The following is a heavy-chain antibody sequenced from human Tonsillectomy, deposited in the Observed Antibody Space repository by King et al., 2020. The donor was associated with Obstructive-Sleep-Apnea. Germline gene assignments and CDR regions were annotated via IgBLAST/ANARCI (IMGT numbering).Heavy chain of an antibody. CDR3: ATDTVAYDYVWGSYRSADAFDI. CDR1: GYTLPELS. D-gene: IGHD3-16*02. Sequence: QLVQSGAEVKKPGASVKVSCKVSGYTLPELSMHCVRQAPGKGLEWMGGFDPEDGETIYAQKFQGSVTMTEDTSTDTAYRELCSLRSEDTVVYYCATDTVAYDYVWGSYRSADAFDIWGQGTMVTVSS. J-gene: IGHJ3*02. V-gene: IGHV1-24*01. CDR2: FDPEDGET.